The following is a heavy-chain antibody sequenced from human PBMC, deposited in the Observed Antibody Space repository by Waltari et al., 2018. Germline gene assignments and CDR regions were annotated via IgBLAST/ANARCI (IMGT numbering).Heavy chain of an antibody. CDR3: ARLTENEAVGDWFDP. CDR1: GGSFSGYY. D-gene: IGHD3-16*01. J-gene: IGHJ5*02. CDR2: INHSGST. Sequence: QVQLQQWGAGLLKPSETLSLTCAVYGGSFSGYYWSWIRQPPGKGLEWIGEINHSGSTNYNPSLKSRVTISVDTSKNQFSLKLSSVTAADTAVYYRARLTENEAVGDWFDPWGQGTLVTVSS. V-gene: IGHV4-34*01.